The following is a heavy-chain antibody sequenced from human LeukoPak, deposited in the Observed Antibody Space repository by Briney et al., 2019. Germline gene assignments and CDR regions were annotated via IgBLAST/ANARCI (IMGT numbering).Heavy chain of an antibody. V-gene: IGHV3-23*01. CDR2: ISGSGGST. J-gene: IGHJ6*03. CDR1: GFTFSSYA. CDR3: AKDHSLMGFLEWLKIYYYYYMDV. Sequence: GGSLRLSCAASGFTFSSYAMSWVRQAPGKGLEWVSAISGSGGSTYYADSVKGRFTISKDNSKNTLYLQMNSLRAEDTAVYYCAKDHSLMGFLEWLKIYYYYYMDVWGKGTTVTVSS. D-gene: IGHD3-3*01.